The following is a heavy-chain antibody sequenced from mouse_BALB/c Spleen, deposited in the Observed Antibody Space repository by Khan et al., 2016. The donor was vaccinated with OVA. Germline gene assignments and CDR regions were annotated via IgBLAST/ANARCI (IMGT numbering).Heavy chain of an antibody. CDR2: IYPGSDNA. Sequence: QVQLKQSGPELVKPGASVKMSCKASGYTFTYYVITWVKQRTGQGLEWIGEIYPGSDNAYYNEWFKGKATLTADKSSNTTHMQLSSLTSEDSAVYFCARRDGYYVYFDYWGQSTTLTITS. V-gene: IGHV1-77*01. CDR1: GYTFTYYV. J-gene: IGHJ2*01. D-gene: IGHD2-3*01. CDR3: ARRDGYYVYFDY.